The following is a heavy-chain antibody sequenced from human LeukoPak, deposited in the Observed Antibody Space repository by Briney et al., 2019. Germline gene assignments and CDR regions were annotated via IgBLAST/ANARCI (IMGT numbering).Heavy chain of an antibody. J-gene: IGHJ1*01. V-gene: IGHV3-21*01. Sequence: GGSLRLSCAASGFTFSSYSMNWVRQAPGKGLEWVSSISSSSSYIYYADSVKGRFTISRDNAKNSLYLQMNSLRAKDTAVYYCARGPSPFYLAEYFQHWGQGTLVTVSS. D-gene: IGHD3-3*01. CDR1: GFTFSSYS. CDR3: ARGPSPFYLAEYFQH. CDR2: ISSSSSYI.